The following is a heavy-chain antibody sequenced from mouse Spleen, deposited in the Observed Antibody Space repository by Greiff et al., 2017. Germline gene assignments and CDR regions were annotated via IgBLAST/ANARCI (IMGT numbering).Heavy chain of an antibody. Sequence: VQLQQSGPGLVKPSQSLSLTCSVTGYSITSGYYWNWIRQFPGNKLEWMGYISYDGSNNYNPSLKNRISITRDTSKNQFFLKLNSVTTEDTATYYCASYYGSSFLGYWGQGTTLTVSS. V-gene: IGHV3-6*01. CDR1: GYSITSGYY. CDR3: ASYYGSSFLGY. J-gene: IGHJ2*01. CDR2: ISYDGSN. D-gene: IGHD1-1*01.